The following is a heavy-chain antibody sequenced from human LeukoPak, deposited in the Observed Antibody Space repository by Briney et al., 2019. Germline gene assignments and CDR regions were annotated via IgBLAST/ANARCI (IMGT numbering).Heavy chain of an antibody. D-gene: IGHD5-12*01. CDR1: GFTFDDYG. J-gene: IGHJ4*02. CDR2: INWNGGST. CDR3: ARDKDQYSGYDSGLFDY. V-gene: IGHV3-20*04. Sequence: GGSLRLSCAASGFTFDDYGMSWVRHAPGEGLEWVSGINWNGGSTGYADSVKGRFTISRDNAKNSLYLQMNGLRAEDTALYYCARDKDQYSGYDSGLFDYWGQGTLVTVSS.